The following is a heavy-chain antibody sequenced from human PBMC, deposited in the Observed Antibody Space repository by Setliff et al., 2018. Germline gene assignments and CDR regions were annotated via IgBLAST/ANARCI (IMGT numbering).Heavy chain of an antibody. CDR2: IYYSGST. J-gene: IGHJ5*02. CDR3: ARAHTWSLPNDNSGYPGWFDP. V-gene: IGHV4-59*12. D-gene: IGHD3-22*01. CDR1: GGSISSYY. Sequence: SETLSLTCTVSGGSISSYYWSWIRQPPGKGLEWIGYIYYSGSTNYNPSLKSRVTISVDTSKKQFTLNLSSVTAADTAVYYCARAHTWSLPNDNSGYPGWFDPWGQGTLVTVSS.